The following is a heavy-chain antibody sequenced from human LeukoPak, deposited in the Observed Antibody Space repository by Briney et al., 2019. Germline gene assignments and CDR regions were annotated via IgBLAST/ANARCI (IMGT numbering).Heavy chain of an antibody. CDR3: AKVCGWDGDCYSDY. Sequence: PGGSLRLSCAASGFTFSSYAMSWVRQAPGKGLEWVSAISGSGGSTHYADSVKGRFTISRDNSKNTLYLQMNSLRAEDTAVYYCAKVCGWDGDCYSDYWGQGTLVTVSS. J-gene: IGHJ4*02. CDR1: GFTFSSYA. CDR2: ISGSGGST. D-gene: IGHD2-21*01. V-gene: IGHV3-23*01.